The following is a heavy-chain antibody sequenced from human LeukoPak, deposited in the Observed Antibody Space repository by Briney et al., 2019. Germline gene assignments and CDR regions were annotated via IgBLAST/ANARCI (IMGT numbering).Heavy chain of an antibody. Sequence: ASVKVSCKASGYTFTGYYMHRVRQAPGQGLERMGWINPNSGGTNYAQKFQGRVTMTRDTSISTAYMELSRLRSDDTAVYYCASGAWFGEFHPLDYWGQGTLVTVSS. V-gene: IGHV1-2*02. CDR3: ASGAWFGEFHPLDY. J-gene: IGHJ4*02. D-gene: IGHD3-10*01. CDR1: GYTFTGYY. CDR2: INPNSGGT.